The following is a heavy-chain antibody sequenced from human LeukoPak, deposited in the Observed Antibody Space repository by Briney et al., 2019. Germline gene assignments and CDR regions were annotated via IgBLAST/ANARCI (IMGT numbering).Heavy chain of an antibody. CDR1: GYTFTGYY. CDR3: ARDSRGMVRGVIPNGS. Sequence: ASVKVSCKASGYTFTGYYMHWLRQAPGQGLEWMGWINPNSGGTNYAQKFQGRVTMTRDTSISTAYMELSRLRSDDTAVYYCARDSRGMVRGVIPNGSWGQGTMVTVSS. V-gene: IGHV1-2*02. D-gene: IGHD3-10*01. J-gene: IGHJ3*01. CDR2: INPNSGGT.